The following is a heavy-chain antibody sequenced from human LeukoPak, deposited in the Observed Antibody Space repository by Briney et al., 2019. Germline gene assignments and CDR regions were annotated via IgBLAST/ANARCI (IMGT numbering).Heavy chain of an antibody. D-gene: IGHD2-21*02. Sequence: PGGSLRLSCAASGLTFTNAWMTWVRQVPGKGLEWVGRIKSKTDGGATDYAAPVKGRFTISRDDSKNTLYLQMNSLRTEDTAVYYCTTRHPPYGDYYFDYWGQGALVTVSS. CDR3: TTRHPPYGDYYFDY. V-gene: IGHV3-15*01. CDR1: GLTFTNAW. J-gene: IGHJ4*02. CDR2: IKSKTDGGAT.